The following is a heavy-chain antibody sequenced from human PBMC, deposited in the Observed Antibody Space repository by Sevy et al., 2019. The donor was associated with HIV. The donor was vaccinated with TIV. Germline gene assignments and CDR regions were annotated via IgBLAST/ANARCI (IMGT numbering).Heavy chain of an antibody. J-gene: IGHJ4*02. Sequence: ASVKVSCKASGYTFTGYYIHWLRQAPGQGLEWMGWINPTTGGTYFAKKFQDTVTLTTGTSITTVYLELSGLRFDDTAVYYCARMGDYFDTSGYYPLKYWGQGTLVTVSS. V-gene: IGHV1-2*02. CDR3: ARMGDYFDTSGYYPLKY. D-gene: IGHD3-22*01. CDR2: INPTTGGT. CDR1: GYTFTGYY.